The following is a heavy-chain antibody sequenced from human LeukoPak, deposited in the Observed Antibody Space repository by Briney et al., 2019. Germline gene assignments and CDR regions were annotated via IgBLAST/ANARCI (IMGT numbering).Heavy chain of an antibody. CDR3: ARDGSYYYDSSGYYYDYGMDV. J-gene: IGHJ6*02. Sequence: PGGSLRLSCAASGFTFSSYSMNWVRQAPGKGLEWVSSISSSSSYMYYADSVKGRFTISRDNAKNSLYLQMNSLRAEDTAVYYCARDGSYYYDSSGYYYDYGMDVWGQGTTVTVSS. D-gene: IGHD3-22*01. CDR2: ISSSSSYM. CDR1: GFTFSSYS. V-gene: IGHV3-21*01.